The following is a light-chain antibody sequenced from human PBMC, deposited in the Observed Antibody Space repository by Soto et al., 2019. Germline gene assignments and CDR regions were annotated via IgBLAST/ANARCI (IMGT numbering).Light chain of an antibody. J-gene: IGKJ4*01. CDR3: QQRSNWPLT. Sequence: EIVLRQSPATLSLSPGERATLSCRASQSVSRYLAWYQQKLGQAPRLLIYDASNRATGIPARFSGSGSGTDFTLTISSLEPEDFAVYYCQQRSNWPLTFGGGTKVDIK. V-gene: IGKV3-11*01. CDR1: QSVSRY. CDR2: DAS.